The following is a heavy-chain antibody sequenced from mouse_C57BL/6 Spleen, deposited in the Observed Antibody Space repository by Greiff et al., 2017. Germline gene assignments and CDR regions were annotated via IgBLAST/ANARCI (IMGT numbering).Heavy chain of an antibody. V-gene: IGHV3-6*01. CDR1: GYSITSGYY. CDR2: ISYDGSN. CDR3: AREGTTVVSYFDY. J-gene: IGHJ2*01. D-gene: IGHD1-1*01. Sequence: EVQLVESGPGLVKPSQSLSLTCSVTGYSITSGYYWNWIRQFPGNKLEWMGYISYDGSNNYNPSLKNRISITRDTSKNQFFLKLNSVTTEDTATYYCAREGTTVVSYFDYWGQGTTLTVSS.